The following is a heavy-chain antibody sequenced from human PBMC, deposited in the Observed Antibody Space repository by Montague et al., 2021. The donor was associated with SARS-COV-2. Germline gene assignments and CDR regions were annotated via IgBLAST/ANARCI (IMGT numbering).Heavy chain of an antibody. CDR3: ARSYYDILTAYYTPFDY. Sequence: PALVKPTQTLTLTRTFSGFSLSTSGMRASWIRQPPGKALEWLARIDWDDDKFYSTSLKTRLTISKDTFKNQVVLTMTNMDPVDTATYYCARSYYDILTAYYTPFDYWGQGTLVTVSS. V-gene: IGHV2-70*04. CDR2: IDWDDDK. D-gene: IGHD3-9*01. CDR1: GFSLSTSGMR. J-gene: IGHJ4*02.